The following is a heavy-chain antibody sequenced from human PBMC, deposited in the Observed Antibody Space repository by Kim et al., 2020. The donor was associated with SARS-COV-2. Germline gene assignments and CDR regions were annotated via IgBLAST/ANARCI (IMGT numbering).Heavy chain of an antibody. Sequence: SETLSLTCAVYGGSFSGYYWSWIRQPPGKGLEWIGEINHSGSTNYNPSLKSRVTISVDTSKNQFSLKLSSVTAADTAVYYCARGRRTAMATGTYDYWGQGTLVTVSS. D-gene: IGHD5-18*01. J-gene: IGHJ4*02. CDR1: GGSFSGYY. CDR3: ARGRRTAMATGTYDY. CDR2: INHSGST. V-gene: IGHV4-34*01.